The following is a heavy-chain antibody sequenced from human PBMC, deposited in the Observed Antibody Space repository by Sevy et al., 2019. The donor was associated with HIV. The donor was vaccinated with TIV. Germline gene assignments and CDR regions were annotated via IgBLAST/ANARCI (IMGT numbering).Heavy chain of an antibody. CDR1: GFTFSNYG. D-gene: IGHD2-2*01. Sequence: GGSLRLSCAASGFTFSNYGIHWVRQPPGKGLEWVAVIWSDGNKKYYADSVKGRFTISRDNSKNTLFLQMNSLRAEDTTVYYCARGPLRYCTTTSCYEGDYYYYAMDVWGQGTTVTVSS. CDR2: IWSDGNKK. V-gene: IGHV3-33*01. J-gene: IGHJ6*02. CDR3: ARGPLRYCTTTSCYEGDYYYYAMDV.